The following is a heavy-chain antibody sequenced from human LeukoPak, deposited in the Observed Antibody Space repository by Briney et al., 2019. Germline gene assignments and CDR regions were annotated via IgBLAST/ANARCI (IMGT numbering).Heavy chain of an antibody. V-gene: IGHV4-59*08. CDR1: GGSISNYY. CDR3: ARHGSYWDFDY. CDR2: IYYSGSP. D-gene: IGHD1-26*01. J-gene: IGHJ4*02. Sequence: PSETLSLTCTVSGGSISNYYWSGSGQPPGKGLECIAYIYYSGSPNYNPSLKRRVTISVGTSKHQFSLKFSSVTAADTAVYYCARHGSYWDFDYWGQGTLVTVSS.